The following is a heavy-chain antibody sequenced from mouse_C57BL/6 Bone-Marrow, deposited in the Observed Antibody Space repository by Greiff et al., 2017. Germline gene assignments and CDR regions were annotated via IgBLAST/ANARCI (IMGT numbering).Heavy chain of an antibody. D-gene: IGHD1-1*01. CDR2: IDPENGDT. Sequence: EVQLQQSGAELVRPGASVKLSCTASGFNIKDDYMHWVKQRPEQGLEWIGWIDPENGDTEYASKFQGKATITADTSSNTAYLQLSSLTSEDTAVYYWTDSYYYGSADYWGQGTTLTVSS. V-gene: IGHV14-4*01. CDR1: GFNIKDDY. CDR3: TDSYYYGSADY. J-gene: IGHJ2*01.